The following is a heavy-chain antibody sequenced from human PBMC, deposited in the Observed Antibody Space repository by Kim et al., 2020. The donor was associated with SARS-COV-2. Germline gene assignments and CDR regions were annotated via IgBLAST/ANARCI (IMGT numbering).Heavy chain of an antibody. J-gene: IGHJ6*02. D-gene: IGHD3-10*01. Sequence: ASVKVSCKASGYTFTSYGISWVRQAPGQGLEWMGWISAYNGNTNYAQKLQGRVTMTTDTSTSTAYMELRSLRSDDTAVYYCARDPGMVRGVIIKWVDGMDVWGQGTTVTVSS. CDR3: ARDPGMVRGVIIKWVDGMDV. CDR1: GYTFTSYG. V-gene: IGHV1-18*01. CDR2: ISAYNGNT.